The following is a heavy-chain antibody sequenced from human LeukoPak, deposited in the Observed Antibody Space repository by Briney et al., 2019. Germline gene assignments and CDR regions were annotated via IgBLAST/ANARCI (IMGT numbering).Heavy chain of an antibody. Sequence: SETLSLTCTVSGGSISSSSYYWGWIRQPPGKGLEWIGSIYYSGSTYYNPSLKSRVTISVDTSKNQFSLKLSSVTAADTAVYYCARVMWDYYDSSGYYYYFDYWGQGTLVTVSS. CDR3: ARVMWDYYDSSGYYYYFDY. J-gene: IGHJ4*02. CDR1: GGSISSSSYY. D-gene: IGHD3-22*01. V-gene: IGHV4-39*07. CDR2: IYYSGST.